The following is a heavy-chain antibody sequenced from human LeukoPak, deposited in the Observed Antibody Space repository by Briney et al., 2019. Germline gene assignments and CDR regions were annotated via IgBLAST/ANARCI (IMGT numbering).Heavy chain of an antibody. V-gene: IGHV3-23*01. CDR3: ARGGGIAVLGWLDP. CDR1: AFIFSGHW. J-gene: IGHJ5*02. Sequence: PGGSLRLSCEGSAFIFSGHWMNWVRQAPGMGLEWVSTISGTGFTTYYAESLKGRFTISRDNSRDTLYLQMNSLRAEDTAVYYCARGGGIAVLGWLDPWGQGTLVTVSS. CDR2: ISGTGFTT. D-gene: IGHD6-19*01.